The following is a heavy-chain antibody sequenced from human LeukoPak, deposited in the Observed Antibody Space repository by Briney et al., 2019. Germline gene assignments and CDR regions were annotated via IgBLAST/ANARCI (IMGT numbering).Heavy chain of an antibody. CDR1: GGSFSGYY. CDR3: ARAKRKNYYYYYGMDV. Sequence: PSETLSLTCAVYGGSFSGYYWSWIRQPPGKGLEWIGETNHSGSTNYNPSLKSRVTISVDTSKNQFSLKLSSVTAADTAVYYCARAKRKNYYYYYGMDVWGQGTTVTVSS. CDR2: TNHSGST. J-gene: IGHJ6*02. V-gene: IGHV4-34*01. D-gene: IGHD1-14*01.